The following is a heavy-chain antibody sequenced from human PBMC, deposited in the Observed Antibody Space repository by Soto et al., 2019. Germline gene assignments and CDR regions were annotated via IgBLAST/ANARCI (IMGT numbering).Heavy chain of an antibody. D-gene: IGHD2-8*01. CDR2: INHSGST. V-gene: IGHV4-34*01. CDR1: GGSFSGYY. J-gene: IGHJ6*02. CDR3: ARVVYYYYYGMDV. Sequence: SETLSLTCAVYGGSFSGYYWSWIRQPPGKGLEWIGEINHSGSTSYNPSLKSRVTISVDTSKNQFSLKLSSVTAADTAVYYCARVVYYYYYGMDVWGQGTTVTVSS.